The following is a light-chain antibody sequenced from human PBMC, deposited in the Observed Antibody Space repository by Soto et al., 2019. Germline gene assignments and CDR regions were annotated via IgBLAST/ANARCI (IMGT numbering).Light chain of an antibody. V-gene: IGKV3-15*01. Sequence: EIVMTQSPATLSVSPGERATLSCRASQSVSSNLAWYQQKPGQAPRLLIYGASTRATGIPARFSGSGSGTEVTPAISGLQSEDFAVYYGQQYNNWPLYTFGQGTKLEIK. CDR2: GAS. CDR3: QQYNNWPLYT. J-gene: IGKJ2*01. CDR1: QSVSSN.